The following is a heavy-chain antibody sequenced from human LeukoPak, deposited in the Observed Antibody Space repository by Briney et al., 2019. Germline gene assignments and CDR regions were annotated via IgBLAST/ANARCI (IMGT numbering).Heavy chain of an antibody. V-gene: IGHV3-11*05. Sequence: GGSLRLPRAASGFTFSDYHMNWIRQAPGKGLEWVSYISSTSNYRNYADFVEGRFTISRDNAKNSLYLQMNSLRAEDTAVYYCARESYDTLTGCYYFHYWGQGTLVTVSS. D-gene: IGHD3-9*01. CDR3: ARESYDTLTGCYYFHY. CDR1: GFTFSDYH. J-gene: IGHJ4*02. CDR2: ISSTSNYR.